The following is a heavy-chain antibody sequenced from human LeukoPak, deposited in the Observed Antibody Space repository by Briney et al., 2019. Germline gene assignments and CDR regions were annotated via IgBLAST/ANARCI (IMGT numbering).Heavy chain of an antibody. CDR1: GFTLSTYW. CDR2: ISGSGGST. J-gene: IGHJ4*02. Sequence: GGSLRLSCAASGFTLSTYWMSWVRQAPGKGLEWVSAISGSGGSTYYADSVKGRFTISRDNSKNTLYLQMNSLRAEDTAVYYCAKDRGIVVVPADYWGQGTLVTVSS. CDR3: AKDRGIVVVPADY. V-gene: IGHV3-23*01. D-gene: IGHD2-2*01.